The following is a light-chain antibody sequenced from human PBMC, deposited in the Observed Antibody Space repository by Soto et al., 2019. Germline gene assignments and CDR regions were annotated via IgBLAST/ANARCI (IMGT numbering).Light chain of an antibody. CDR3: QQYCSSPFT. Sequence: EIGLTQSPGTLSLSPGERATLSCRASQSVSSSYLAWYQQKPGQAPRLLIYGASSRATGIPDRFSGRGSGTDFTITISRLEPEDVAVYYCQQYCSSPFTFGPGTKVDIK. CDR1: QSVSSSY. CDR2: GAS. J-gene: IGKJ3*01. V-gene: IGKV3-20*01.